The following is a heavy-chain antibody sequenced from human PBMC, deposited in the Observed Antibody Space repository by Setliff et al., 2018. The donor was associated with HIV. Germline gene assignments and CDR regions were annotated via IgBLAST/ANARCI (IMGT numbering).Heavy chain of an antibody. CDR3: ARGRGWYGY. CDR2: INYSGGT. D-gene: IGHD6-19*01. Sequence: SETLSLTCAVYGGSFSAYYWSWIRQPPGKGLEWIGEINYSGGTNYIPSLKSRVTISVDTSKNQFSLKLSSVSAAGTAVYYCARGRGWYGYWGQGTVVTVS. CDR1: GGSFSAYY. V-gene: IGHV4-34*01. J-gene: IGHJ4*02.